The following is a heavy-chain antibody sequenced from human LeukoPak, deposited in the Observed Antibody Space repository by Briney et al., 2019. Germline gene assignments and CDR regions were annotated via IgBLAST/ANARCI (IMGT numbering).Heavy chain of an antibody. D-gene: IGHD5-18*01. CDR2: ISSNGGST. CDR1: GFTFSSYA. Sequence: GGSLRLSCAASGFTFSSYAMHWVRQAPGKGLEYVSAISSNGGSTYYANSVKGRFTISRDNSKNTLYLQMGSLRAEDMAVYYCARARGYSYASWGDYRGQGTLVTVSS. V-gene: IGHV3-64*01. CDR3: ARARGYSYASWGDY. J-gene: IGHJ4*02.